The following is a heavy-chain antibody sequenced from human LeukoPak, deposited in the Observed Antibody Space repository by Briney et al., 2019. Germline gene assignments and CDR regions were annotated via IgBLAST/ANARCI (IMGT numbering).Heavy chain of an antibody. CDR1: GFNFSSYA. J-gene: IGHJ4*01. V-gene: IGHV3-23*01. CDR2: ISGSGGST. CDR3: ARAFGELLSYYFDY. D-gene: IGHD3-10*01. Sequence: PGGSLRLSCAASGFNFSSYAMSWVRQAPGKGLEWVSAISGSGGSTYYADSVKGRFTISRDNAKNSLYLQMNSLRAEDTAVYYCARAFGELLSYYFDYWGQGTLVTVSS.